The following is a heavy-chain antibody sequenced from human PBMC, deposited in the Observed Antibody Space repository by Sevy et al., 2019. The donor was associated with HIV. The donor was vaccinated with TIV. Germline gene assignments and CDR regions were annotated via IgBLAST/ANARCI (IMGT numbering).Heavy chain of an antibody. CDR2: IYDSGTT. D-gene: IGHD2-15*01. J-gene: IGHJ6*02. V-gene: IGHV4-31*03. Sequence: SETLSLTCTVSGGSIGSGGFYWTWIRQRPGKGLEWIGYIYDSGTTSYNLSLRSRLIISIDTSKNQFSLRLRSVTAADTAVYYCATGLLVMEWHSYVMDVRGQGTTVTVSS. CDR1: GGSIGSGGFY. CDR3: ATGLLVMEWHSYVMDV.